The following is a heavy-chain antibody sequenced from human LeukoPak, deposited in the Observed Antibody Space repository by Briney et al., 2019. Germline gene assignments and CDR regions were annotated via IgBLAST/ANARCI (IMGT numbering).Heavy chain of an antibody. CDR1: GFTFSGSD. Sequence: GGSLRLSCAASGFTFSGSDMHWVRQASGKGLEWVGRIRSKADSYATAYAASVKGRFTISRDDSKNTAYLQINSLKTEDTAVYYCTRLGTVIVALDYWGQGTLVTVSS. CDR2: IRSKADSYAT. V-gene: IGHV3-73*01. CDR3: TRLGTVIVALDY. J-gene: IGHJ4*02. D-gene: IGHD3-22*01.